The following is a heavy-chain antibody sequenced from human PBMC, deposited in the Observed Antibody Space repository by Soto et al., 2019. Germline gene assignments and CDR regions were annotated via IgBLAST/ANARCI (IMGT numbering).Heavy chain of an antibody. V-gene: IGHV3-30*18. CDR2: VSFDSKNK. CDR1: GFSFDSYS. J-gene: IGHJ6*02. Sequence: LVESGGGVVQPGRSLTLSCAGSGFSFDSYSMHWVRQAPGKGLEWVTTVSFDSKNKYYIDSVEGRFTISRDNSKNMLYLQMNSLTHEDTAVYYCAKESVEATYSFYGMDVWGPGTTVTVYS. D-gene: IGHD4-4*01. CDR3: AKESVEATYSFYGMDV.